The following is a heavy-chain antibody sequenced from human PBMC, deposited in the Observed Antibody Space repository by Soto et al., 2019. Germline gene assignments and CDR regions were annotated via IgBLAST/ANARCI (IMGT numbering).Heavy chain of an antibody. CDR3: AKGGPDAFCSGGRCYFDD. CDR2: ISWNSNII. Sequence: EVHLVESGGGLVQPGRSLRLSCAASGFTFDDYAMHWVRRVPGKGLEWVSSISWNSNIIGYADSVESRFTISRHNAKNSLYRQMNSLRPEDTAFYYCAKGGPDAFCSGGRCYFDDWGQGILVTVSS. CDR1: GFTFDDYA. D-gene: IGHD2-15*01. V-gene: IGHV3-9*01. J-gene: IGHJ4*02.